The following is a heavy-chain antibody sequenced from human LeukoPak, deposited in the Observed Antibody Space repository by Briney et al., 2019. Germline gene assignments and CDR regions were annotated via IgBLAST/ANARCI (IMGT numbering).Heavy chain of an antibody. D-gene: IGHD6-6*01. CDR3: ARDYSSSPGPDAFDI. Sequence: PSETLSLTCTVSGDSFTSVTDYWAWIRQPPGKGLEWIASGDYSGGTYYNPSLESRVTISVDTSKNQFSLKLSSVTAADTAVYYCARDYSSSPGPDAFDIWGQGTMVTVSS. J-gene: IGHJ3*02. CDR2: GDYSGGT. V-gene: IGHV4-39*07. CDR1: GDSFTSVTDY.